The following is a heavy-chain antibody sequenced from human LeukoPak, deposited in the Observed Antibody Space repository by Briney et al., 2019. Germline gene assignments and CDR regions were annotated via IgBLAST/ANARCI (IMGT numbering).Heavy chain of an antibody. V-gene: IGHV3-9*01. CDR1: GFTFDDYA. J-gene: IGHJ3*02. CDR2: ISWNSGSI. Sequence: PGRSLRLSCAASGFTFDDYAMHWVRQAPGKGLEWVSGISWNSGSIGYADSVKGRFTISRDNAKNSLYLQMNSLRAEDTAVYYCARVGTAGFDAFDIWGQGTMVTVSS. D-gene: IGHD6-13*01. CDR3: ARVGTAGFDAFDI.